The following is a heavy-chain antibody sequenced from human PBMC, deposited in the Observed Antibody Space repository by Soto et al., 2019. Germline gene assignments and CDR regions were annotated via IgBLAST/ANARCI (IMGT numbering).Heavy chain of an antibody. CDR3: ARGFGSSWNTGGYNWFDF. D-gene: IGHD6-13*01. V-gene: IGHV1-24*01. CDR2: FDLENGET. J-gene: IGHJ5*01. CDR1: GYTLTELS. Sequence: GASVKVSCKVSGYTLTELSIHWVRQAPGEGLEWMGGFDLENGETIYAQRFQGRVTMTEESSADTPYMELSSLRSEDTAVYYCARGFGSSWNTGGYNWFDFWGQGTLVTVSS.